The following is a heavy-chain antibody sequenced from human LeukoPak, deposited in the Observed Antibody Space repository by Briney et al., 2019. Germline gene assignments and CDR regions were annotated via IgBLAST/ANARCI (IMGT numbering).Heavy chain of an antibody. J-gene: IGHJ4*02. CDR3: AKASYYDSSGYSPGYY. V-gene: IGHV3-30*18. Sequence: GGSLRLSCAASGFTFSSYGMHWVRQAPDKGLEWVAVISYDGSNKYYADSVKGRFTISRDNSKNTLYLQMNSLRAEDTAVYYCAKASYYDSSGYSPGYYWGQGTLATVSS. CDR1: GFTFSSYG. D-gene: IGHD3-22*01. CDR2: ISYDGSNK.